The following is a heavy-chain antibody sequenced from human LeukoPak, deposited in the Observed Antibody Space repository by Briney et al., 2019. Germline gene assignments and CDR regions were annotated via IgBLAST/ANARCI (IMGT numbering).Heavy chain of an antibody. D-gene: IGHD6-13*01. CDR3: ARERLAAAGPTHY. Sequence: SVKVSCKASGGTFSSYAISWVRQAPGQGLEWMGRIIPIFGTANYAQKFQSRVTITTDESTSTAYMELSSLRSEDTAVYYCARERLAAAGPTHYWGQGTLVTVSS. J-gene: IGHJ4*02. V-gene: IGHV1-69*05. CDR2: IIPIFGTA. CDR1: GGTFSSYA.